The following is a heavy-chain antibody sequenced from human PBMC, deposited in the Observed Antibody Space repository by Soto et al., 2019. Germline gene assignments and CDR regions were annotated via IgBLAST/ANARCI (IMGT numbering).Heavy chain of an antibody. V-gene: IGHV3-33*01. D-gene: IGHD3-22*01. CDR1: GFTFSSYG. Sequence: GGSLRLSCAASGFTFSSYGMHWVRQAPGKGLEWVAVIWYDGSNKYYADSVKGRFTISRDNSKNTLYLQMNSLRAEDTTVYYCARLLYDSSGYYYVSYYYGMDVWGQGTTVTVSS. CDR2: IWYDGSNK. CDR3: ARLLYDSSGYYYVSYYYGMDV. J-gene: IGHJ6*02.